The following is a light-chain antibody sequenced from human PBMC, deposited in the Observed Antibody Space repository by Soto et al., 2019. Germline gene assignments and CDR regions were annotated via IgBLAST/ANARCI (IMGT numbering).Light chain of an antibody. Sequence: EIVMTQSPGTLSVSLGQRATLSCRASQSVTSKLAWYQQKPGQAPRLLIHDASTRATGIPARFSGSGSGTEFTLTISSLQSEDFAVYYCQQYNIWPRTFGQGTKVDIK. V-gene: IGKV3-15*01. CDR3: QQYNIWPRT. J-gene: IGKJ1*01. CDR1: QSVTSK. CDR2: DAS.